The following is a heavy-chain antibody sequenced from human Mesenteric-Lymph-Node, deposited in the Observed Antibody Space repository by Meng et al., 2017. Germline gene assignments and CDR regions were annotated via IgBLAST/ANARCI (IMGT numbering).Heavy chain of an antibody. CDR3: ARRRVGGTLTRVYYFDY. CDR1: GWSFSYYY. CDR2: INHRGST. Sequence: QVTLRKWGAGLLKPSETLYLACAVDGWSFSYYYSSCIRQPPGKELELVGEINHRGSTNDYPSLKSRVTISVDASKNQFSVKLGSGTAADTAVYYCARRRVGGTLTRVYYFDYWGQGTLVTVSS. V-gene: IGHV4-34*02. J-gene: IGHJ4*02. D-gene: IGHD6-19*01.